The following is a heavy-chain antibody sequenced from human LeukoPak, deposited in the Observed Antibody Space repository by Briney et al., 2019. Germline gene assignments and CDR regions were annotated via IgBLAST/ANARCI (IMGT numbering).Heavy chain of an antibody. CDR3: ARGGDSSGFSAEYFQH. CDR2: IIPIFGTA. D-gene: IGHD3-22*01. Sequence: ASVKVPCKASGGTFSSYAISWVRQAPGQGLEWMGGIIPIFGTANYAQKFQGRVTITTDESTSTAYMELSSLRSEDTAVYYCARGGDSSGFSAEYFQHWGQGTLVTVSS. CDR1: GGTFSSYA. J-gene: IGHJ1*01. V-gene: IGHV1-69*05.